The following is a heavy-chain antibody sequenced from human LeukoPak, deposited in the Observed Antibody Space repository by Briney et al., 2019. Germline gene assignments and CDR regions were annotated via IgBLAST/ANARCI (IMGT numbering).Heavy chain of an antibody. V-gene: IGHV3-66*01. Sequence: PGGSLRLSCAASGFTVSSNYMSWVRQAPGKGLEWVPVIYSGGSTYYADSVKGRFTISGDNSKNTLYLQMNSLRAEDTAVYYCAREGGLHQYYYYGMDVWGQGTTVTVSS. J-gene: IGHJ6*02. CDR2: IYSGGST. CDR3: AREGGLHQYYYYGMDV. CDR1: GFTVSSNY.